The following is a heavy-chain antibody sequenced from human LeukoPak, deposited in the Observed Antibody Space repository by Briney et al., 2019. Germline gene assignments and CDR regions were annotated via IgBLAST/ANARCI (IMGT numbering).Heavy chain of an antibody. D-gene: IGHD3-9*01. J-gene: IGHJ4*02. CDR2: IKSKTDGGTT. CDR1: GFTFSNAW. V-gene: IGHV3-15*01. Sequence: PGGSLRLSCATSGFTFSNAWMSWVRQAPGKGLEWVGRIKSKTDGGTTDYAAPVKGRFTISRDDSKNTLYLQMNSLKTGDTAVYYCTTRTYYDILTGYLPLVDYWGQGTLVTVSS. CDR3: TTRTYYDILTGYLPLVDY.